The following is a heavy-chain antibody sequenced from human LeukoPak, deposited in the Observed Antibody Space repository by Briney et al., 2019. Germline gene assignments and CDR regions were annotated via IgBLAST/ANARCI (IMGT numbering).Heavy chain of an antibody. CDR1: GYTLTGYY. Sequence: ASVKVSCKASGYTLTGYYMHWVRQAPGQGLEWMGWINPNSGGTNYAQKFQGRVTMTRDTSISTAYMELSRLRSDDTAVYYCARDVQVATAELSDYWGQGTLVTASS. CDR3: ARDVQVATAELSDY. V-gene: IGHV1-2*02. J-gene: IGHJ4*02. D-gene: IGHD1-26*01. CDR2: INPNSGGT.